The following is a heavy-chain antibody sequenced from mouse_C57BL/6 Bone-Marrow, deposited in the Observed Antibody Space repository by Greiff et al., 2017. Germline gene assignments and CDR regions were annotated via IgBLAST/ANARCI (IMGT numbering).Heavy chain of an antibody. CDR2: IYPRSGNT. J-gene: IGHJ2*01. D-gene: IGHD4-1*01. CDR3: AREGGTTSYFDY. CDR1: GYTFTSYG. V-gene: IGHV1-81*01. Sequence: QVQLQQSGAELARPGASVKLSCKASGYTFTSYGISWVKQRTGQGLEWIGEIYPRSGNTYYNEKFKGKATLTADKSSSTAYMALRSLTSEDSAVYFCAREGGTTSYFDYWGQGTTLTVSS.